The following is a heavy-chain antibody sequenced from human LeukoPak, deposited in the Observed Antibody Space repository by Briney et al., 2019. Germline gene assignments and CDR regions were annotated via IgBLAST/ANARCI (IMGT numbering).Heavy chain of an antibody. CDR1: GGSVSSGSYF. Sequence: SSETLSLTCTVSGGSVSSGSYFWGWIRQPAGKGLEWIGHIYTSGSTIYNPSLKGRVTMSVDTSKNQFSLKLTSVTAADTAVYYCARGIAGDPEYFQHWGQGTLVTVSS. J-gene: IGHJ1*01. V-gene: IGHV4-61*09. CDR2: IYTSGST. D-gene: IGHD6-13*01. CDR3: ARGIAGDPEYFQH.